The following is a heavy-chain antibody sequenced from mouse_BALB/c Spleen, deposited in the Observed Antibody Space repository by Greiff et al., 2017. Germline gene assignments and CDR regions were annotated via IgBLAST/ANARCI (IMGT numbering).Heavy chain of an antibody. J-gene: IGHJ3*01. V-gene: IGHV5-12-1*01. CDR1: GFAFSSYD. CDR2: ISSGGGST. CDR3: ARHGGSQISTFAY. D-gene: IGHD2-1*01. Sequence: EVKLVESGGGLVKPGGSLKLSCAASGFAFSSYDMSWVRQTPEKRLEWVAYISSGGGSTYYPDTVKGRFTISRDNAKNTLYLQMSSLKSEDTAMYYCARHGGSQISTFAYWGQGTLVTVSA.